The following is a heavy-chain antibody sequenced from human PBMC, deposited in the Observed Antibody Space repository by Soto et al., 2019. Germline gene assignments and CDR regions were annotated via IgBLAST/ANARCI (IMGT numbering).Heavy chain of an antibody. V-gene: IGHV3-21*01. Sequence: GGSLRLSCAASGFTFSSYSMNWARQAPGKGLEWVSSISSSSSYIYYADSVKGRFTISRDNAKNSLYLQMNSLRAEDTAVYYCARGFRDGYNRGPLDYWGQGTLVTVSS. CDR3: ARGFRDGYNRGPLDY. CDR1: GFTFSSYS. CDR2: ISSSSSYI. J-gene: IGHJ4*02. D-gene: IGHD5-12*01.